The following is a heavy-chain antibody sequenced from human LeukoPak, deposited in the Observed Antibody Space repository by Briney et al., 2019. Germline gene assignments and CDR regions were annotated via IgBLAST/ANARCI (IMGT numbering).Heavy chain of an antibody. D-gene: IGHD6-13*01. CDR1: GFTFSNAW. CDR3: TDIAGVF. V-gene: IGHV3-15*01. CDR2: IKSKTDGGTT. J-gene: IGHJ4*02. Sequence: GGSLRLSCAASGFTFSNAWMSWVRQAPGKGLEWVGRIKSKTDGGTTDYSAPVKGRFTIPRNESKNTLYLQMNSLKTEDTAVYYCTDIAGVFWGQGTLVTVSS.